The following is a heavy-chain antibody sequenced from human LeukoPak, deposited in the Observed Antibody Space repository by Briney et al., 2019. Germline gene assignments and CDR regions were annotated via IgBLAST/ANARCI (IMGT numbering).Heavy chain of an antibody. CDR1: GGSISSSSYY. Sequence: SETLSLTCTVSGGSISSSSYYWGWIRQPPGKGLGWIGSIYYSGSTYYNPSLKSRVTISVDTSKNQFSLKLSSVTAADTAVYYCARRGRQQPTPIDYWGQGTLVTVSS. CDR3: ARRGRQQPTPIDY. V-gene: IGHV4-39*01. J-gene: IGHJ4*02. CDR2: IYYSGST. D-gene: IGHD6-13*01.